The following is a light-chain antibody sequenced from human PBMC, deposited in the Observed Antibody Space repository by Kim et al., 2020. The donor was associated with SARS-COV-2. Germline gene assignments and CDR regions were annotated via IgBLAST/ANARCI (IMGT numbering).Light chain of an antibody. CDR3: QVWDNSSDHVV. J-gene: IGLJ2*01. CDR2: YDS. CDR1: NIGSKR. V-gene: IGLV3-21*04. Sequence: SYELTQPPSVSLAPGKTARITCGGNNIGSKRVHWYQQKPGQAPVLVIYYDSDRPSGIPERFSGSNSGNTATLTISRVEAGDEADYYCQVWDNSSDHVVFGGGTKLTVL.